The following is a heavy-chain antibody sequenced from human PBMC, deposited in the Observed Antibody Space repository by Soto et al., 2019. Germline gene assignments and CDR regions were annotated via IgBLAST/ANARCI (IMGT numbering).Heavy chain of an antibody. V-gene: IGHV4-39*07. CDR2: IYYSGST. CDR3: ARGYSSSPPYYFDY. CDR1: GGSISSSSYY. J-gene: IGHJ4*02. D-gene: IGHD6-6*01. Sequence: SETLSLTCTVSGGSISSSSYYWGWIHQPPGKGLEWIGSIYYSGSTYYNPSLKNRVTISVDTSKNQFSLKLSSVTAADTAVYYCARGYSSSPPYYFDYWGQGTLVTVSS.